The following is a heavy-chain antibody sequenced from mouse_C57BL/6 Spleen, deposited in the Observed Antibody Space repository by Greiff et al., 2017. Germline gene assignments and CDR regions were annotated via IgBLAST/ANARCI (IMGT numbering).Heavy chain of an antibody. CDR2: ISYDGSN. Sequence: EVKLMESGPGLVKPSQSLSLTCSVTGYSITSGYYWNCLRQFPGNKLEWMGYISYDGSNNYNPSPKNRITITRDTSKNQFFLKLNSVTTEDTATYYCARDYYGSSPWFAYWGQGTLVTVSA. J-gene: IGHJ3*01. V-gene: IGHV3-6*01. CDR3: ARDYYGSSPWFAY. D-gene: IGHD1-1*01. CDR1: GYSITSGYY.